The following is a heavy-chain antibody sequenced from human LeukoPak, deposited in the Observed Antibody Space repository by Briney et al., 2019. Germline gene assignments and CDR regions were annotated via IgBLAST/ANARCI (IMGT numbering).Heavy chain of an antibody. CDR1: GFTFSNYA. Sequence: GGSLRLSCAASGFTFSNYAMTWVRQAPGKGLEWVSGISGSGYNTYYTDSLKGRFTISRDNSKNTLYLQMNSLRAEDTAVYYCAKLWGSGSYYNAIDYWGQGTLVTVSS. CDR3: AKLWGSGSYYNAIDY. D-gene: IGHD3-10*01. CDR2: ISGSGYNT. V-gene: IGHV3-23*01. J-gene: IGHJ4*02.